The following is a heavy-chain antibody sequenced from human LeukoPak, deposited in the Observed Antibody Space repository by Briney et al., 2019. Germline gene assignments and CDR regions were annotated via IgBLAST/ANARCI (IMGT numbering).Heavy chain of an antibody. Sequence: PGGSLRLSCAASGFTFSSYSMNWVRQAPGKGLEWVANINEDGSEKYYADSVEGRFTISRDNAKNSLDLQMSSLNAEDTAVYYCARSKIDYWGQGTLVTVSS. CDR1: GFTFSSYS. J-gene: IGHJ4*02. V-gene: IGHV3-7*01. CDR2: INEDGSEK. CDR3: ARSKIDY. D-gene: IGHD4-11*01.